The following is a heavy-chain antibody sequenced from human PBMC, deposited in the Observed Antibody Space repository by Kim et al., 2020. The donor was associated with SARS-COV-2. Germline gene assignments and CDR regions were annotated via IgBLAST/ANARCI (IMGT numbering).Heavy chain of an antibody. CDR2: IYSGGST. Sequence: GGSLRLSCAASGFTVSSNHMSWVRQAPGKGLEWVSIIYSGGSTYYADSVKGRFTISRDNSKNTLYLQMNSLRAEDTAMYYCARDMCSSTSCLNYFDYWGQGTLVTVSS. J-gene: IGHJ4*02. CDR1: GFTVSSNH. V-gene: IGHV3-53*01. CDR3: ARDMCSSTSCLNYFDY. D-gene: IGHD2-2*01.